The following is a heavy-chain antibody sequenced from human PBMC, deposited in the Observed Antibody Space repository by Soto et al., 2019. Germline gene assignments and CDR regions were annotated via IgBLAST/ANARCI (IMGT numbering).Heavy chain of an antibody. CDR2: IYHSGST. J-gene: IGHJ6*02. Sequence: QVQLQESGPGLVKPSGTLSLTCAVSGGSISSSNWWSWVRQPPGKGLEWIGEIYHSGSTNYNPSRQSRGPISVDKSKNPCSLQLSSVTAAETAVYYCARAPRYCTNGVGYRGYYYYGIDVWGQGTTVTVSS. CDR1: GGSISSSNW. CDR3: ARAPRYCTNGVGYRGYYYYGIDV. D-gene: IGHD2-8*01. V-gene: IGHV4-4*02.